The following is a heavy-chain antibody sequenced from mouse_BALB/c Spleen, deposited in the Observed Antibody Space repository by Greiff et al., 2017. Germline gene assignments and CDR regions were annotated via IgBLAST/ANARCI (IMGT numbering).Heavy chain of an antibody. J-gene: IGHJ3*01. D-gene: IGHD1-1*01. V-gene: IGHV5-4*02. CDR3: ARGYYYGSSWFAY. CDR2: ISDGGSYT. CDR1: GFTFSDYY. Sequence: EVKLVESGGGLVKPGGSLKLSCAASGFTFSDYYMYWVRQTPEKRLEWVATISDGGSYTYYPDSVKGRFTISRDNAKNNLYLQMSSLKSEDTAMYYCARGYYYGSSWFAYWGQGTLVTVSA.